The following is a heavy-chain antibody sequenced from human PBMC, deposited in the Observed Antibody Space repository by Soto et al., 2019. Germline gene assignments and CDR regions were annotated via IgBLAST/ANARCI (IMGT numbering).Heavy chain of an antibody. J-gene: IGHJ4*02. CDR2: ISSSSSYT. CDR1: GFTFSDYY. V-gene: IGHV3-11*06. D-gene: IGHD6-13*01. Sequence: GGSLRLSCAASGFTFSDYYMSWIRQAPGKGLEWVSYISSSSSYTNYADSVKGRFTISRDNAKNSLYLQMNSLRAEDTAVYYCARVCRSYSAAAGXADYWGQGTLVTVSS. CDR3: ARVCRSYSAAAGXADY.